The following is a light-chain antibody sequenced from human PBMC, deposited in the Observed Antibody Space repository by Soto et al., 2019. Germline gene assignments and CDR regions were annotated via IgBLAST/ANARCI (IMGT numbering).Light chain of an antibody. Sequence: QSALTQPASVSGSPGQSITISCTGTSRDVGGYSYVSWYQQHLGKTPKLMIYEVSNRPSGVSHRFSGSKSGNTASLTISGLQTEDEADYYCSSFSSITREVFGGGTKLTVL. CDR2: EVS. CDR1: SRDVGGYSY. V-gene: IGLV2-14*01. J-gene: IGLJ2*01. CDR3: SSFSSITREV.